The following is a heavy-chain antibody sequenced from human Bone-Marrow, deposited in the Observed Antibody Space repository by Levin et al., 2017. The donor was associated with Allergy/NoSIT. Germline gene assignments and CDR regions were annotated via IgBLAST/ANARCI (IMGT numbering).Heavy chain of an antibody. CDR1: GVSISSSAYY. CDR2: MYYNGAT. Sequence: GSLRLSCTVSGVSISSSAYYWGWIRQPPGKGLEWIATMYYNGATYYNPSLKSRATISGDTSKNQFSLKLSSVTAADTAVYYCARLPIGTIDYWGQGILVTVSS. D-gene: IGHD1-7*01. J-gene: IGHJ4*02. CDR3: ARLPIGTIDY. V-gene: IGHV4-39*01.